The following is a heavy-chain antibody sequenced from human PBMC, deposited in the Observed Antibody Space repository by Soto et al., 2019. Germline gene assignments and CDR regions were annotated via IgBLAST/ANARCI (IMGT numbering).Heavy chain of an antibody. CDR3: ERDRFDILTGYYRSYYYYGMDV. D-gene: IGHD3-9*01. J-gene: IGHJ6*02. V-gene: IGHV1-2*04. Sequence: ASVKVSCKASGYTFTGYYMHWVRQAPGQGLEWMGWINPNSGGTNYAQKFQGWVTMTRDTSISTAYMELSRLRSDDTAVYYCERDRFDILTGYYRSYYYYGMDVWAQGTTVTVSS. CDR1: GYTFTGYY. CDR2: INPNSGGT.